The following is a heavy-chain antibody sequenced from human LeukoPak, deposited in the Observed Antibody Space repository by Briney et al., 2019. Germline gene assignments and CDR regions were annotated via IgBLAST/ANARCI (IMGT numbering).Heavy chain of an antibody. CDR3: ARSSYSSSSSV. J-gene: IGHJ3*01. D-gene: IGHD6-6*01. Sequence: GGSLRLSCAVSGFTLSRHWMSWSRQAPGKGLEWVASINSDGSGGYYADVVKGRFTISRDNAKNSLYLQINSLRAEDTAVYYCARSSYSSSSSVWGQGTMVTVSS. CDR1: GFTLSRHW. CDR2: INSDGSGG. V-gene: IGHV3-7*03.